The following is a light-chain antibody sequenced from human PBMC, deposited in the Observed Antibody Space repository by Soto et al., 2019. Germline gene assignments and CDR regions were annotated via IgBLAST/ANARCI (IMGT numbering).Light chain of an antibody. CDR1: TSDVGGYNY. Sequence: QSVLTQPASVSGSPGQSITISCTGTTSDVGGYNYVSWFQQYPGKAPQLKIYEVSNRHAGVSNRFSGSKSGNTASLTISDLQAEDEADYYCTSYTSSSTWVFGGGTKLTVL. CDR2: EVS. CDR3: TSYTSSSTWV. J-gene: IGLJ3*02. V-gene: IGLV2-14*01.